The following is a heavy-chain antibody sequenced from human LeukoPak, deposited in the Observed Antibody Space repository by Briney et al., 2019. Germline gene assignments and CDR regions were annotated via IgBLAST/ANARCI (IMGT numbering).Heavy chain of an antibody. J-gene: IGHJ5*02. CDR3: AREVAAAGPGEGWFDP. D-gene: IGHD6-13*01. CDR1: GYTFTGYY. V-gene: IGHV1-2*02. Sequence: ASVKVSCKASGYTFTGYYMHWVRQAPGQGLEWMGWINPNSGGTNYAQKFQGRVTMTRDTSISTAYMELSRLRSDDTAVYYCAREVAAAGPGEGWFDPWGQGTLVTVSS. CDR2: INPNSGGT.